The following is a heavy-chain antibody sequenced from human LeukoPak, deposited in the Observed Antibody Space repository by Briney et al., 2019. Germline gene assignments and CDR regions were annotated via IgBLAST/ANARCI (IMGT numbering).Heavy chain of an antibody. CDR3: SRESGAFSPFGY. CDR1: GGSISRTNW. Sequence: SGTLSLTCDVSGGSISRTNWWSWVRQSPGQGLEWIGEIALSGRTNYNPSLQSRVTMSLDESKNQLSLDLASVTAADTAVYYCSRESGAFSPFGYWGQGTLVTVHS. V-gene: IGHV4-4*02. J-gene: IGHJ4*02. CDR2: IALSGRT. D-gene: IGHD1-26*01.